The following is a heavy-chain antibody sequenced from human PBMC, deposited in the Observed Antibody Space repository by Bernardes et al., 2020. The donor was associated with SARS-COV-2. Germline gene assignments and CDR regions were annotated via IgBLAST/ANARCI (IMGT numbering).Heavy chain of an antibody. D-gene: IGHD1-7*01. CDR1: GFTFSRSA. CDR3: TRGLELELITWFDY. Sequence: GCLSPSRTAPGFTFSRSAMHWVRPAPGKGPEWVAVISNDGSIKYYTDSVKGRFTISRDNSKNTLYLLMNSLRTDDTAVYYCTRGLELELITWFDYWGQGTLVTVSS. CDR2: ISNDGSIK. V-gene: IGHV3-30-3*01. J-gene: IGHJ4*02.